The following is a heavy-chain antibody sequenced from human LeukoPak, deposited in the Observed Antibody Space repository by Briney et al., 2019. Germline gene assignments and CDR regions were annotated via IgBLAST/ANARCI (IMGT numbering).Heavy chain of an antibody. J-gene: IGHJ6*02. Sequence: PSETLSLTCAVYGGSFSGYYWSWIRQPPGKGLEWIGEINHSGSTNYSPSLKSRVTISVDTSKNQFSLKLSSVTAADTAVYYCQGYCSGGSCYNYGMDVWGQGTTVTVSS. CDR1: GGSFSGYY. V-gene: IGHV4-34*01. CDR3: QGYCSGGSCYNYGMDV. D-gene: IGHD2-15*01. CDR2: INHSGST.